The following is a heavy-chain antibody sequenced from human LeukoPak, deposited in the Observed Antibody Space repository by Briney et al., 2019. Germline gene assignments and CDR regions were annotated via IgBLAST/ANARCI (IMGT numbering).Heavy chain of an antibody. Sequence: PGGSLRLSCAASGFTFSSYGMHWVRKAPGKGLEWVAVISYDGSNKYYADSVKGRFTISRDNSKNTLYLQMNSLRAEDTAVYYCARDGAAGRGDAFDIWGQGTMVTVSS. CDR1: GFTFSSYG. CDR2: ISYDGSNK. CDR3: ARDGAAGRGDAFDI. J-gene: IGHJ3*02. V-gene: IGHV3-30*03. D-gene: IGHD6-13*01.